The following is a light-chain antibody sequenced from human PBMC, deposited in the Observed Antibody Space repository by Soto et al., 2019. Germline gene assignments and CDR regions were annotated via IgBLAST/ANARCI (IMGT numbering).Light chain of an antibody. CDR1: QSVRSSY. J-gene: IGKJ4*01. Sequence: EIVLTQSPGTLSLSPGERASLSCRASQSVRSSYLAWYQQKPGQAPRLLIFGASRRATDIPDRFSGSGSGTDFTLTITRLEPEDFAVYYCQQYGSSPLTFGGGTKVEI. CDR2: GAS. CDR3: QQYGSSPLT. V-gene: IGKV3-20*01.